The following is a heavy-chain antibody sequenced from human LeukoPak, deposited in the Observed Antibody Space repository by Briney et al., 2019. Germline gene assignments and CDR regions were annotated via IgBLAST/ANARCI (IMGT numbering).Heavy chain of an antibody. CDR1: GGSLTAYY. CDR3: ARLLPIKVGDV. CDR2: INHSGGT. J-gene: IGHJ6*02. V-gene: IGHV4-34*01. D-gene: IGHD1-26*01. Sequence: SETLSLTCAVYGGSLTAYYWSWFRQPPGKGLEWIGEINHSGGTNYNASLKSRVAISVDTSKNQFSLKVASVTAADTAVYYCARLLPIKVGDVWGQGTTVTVSS.